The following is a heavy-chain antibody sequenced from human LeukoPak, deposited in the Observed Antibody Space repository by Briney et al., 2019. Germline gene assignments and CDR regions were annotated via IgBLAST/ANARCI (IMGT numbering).Heavy chain of an antibody. Sequence: ASVKVSCKASGGTFSSYAISWVRQAPGQGLEWMGGIIPIFGTANYAQKFQGRVTITADESTSTAYMELSSLRSEDTAVYYCASQSSGSYYNVHYYGMDVWGQGTTVTVSS. J-gene: IGHJ6*02. CDR1: GGTFSSYA. D-gene: IGHD3-10*01. V-gene: IGHV1-69*01. CDR2: IIPIFGTA. CDR3: ASQSSGSYYNVHYYGMDV.